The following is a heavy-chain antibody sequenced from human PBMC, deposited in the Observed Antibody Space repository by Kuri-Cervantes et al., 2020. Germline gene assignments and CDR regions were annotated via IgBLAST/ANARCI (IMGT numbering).Heavy chain of an antibody. V-gene: IGHV4-61*01. J-gene: IGHJ4*02. CDR1: GGSVSSGSYY. CDR2: IYYSGST. CDR3: ARTVADFFRRGSPFDY. Sequence: SETLSLTCTVSGGSVSSGSYYWSWIRQPPGKGLEWIGYIYYSGSTNYNPSLKSRVTISVDTPKNQFSLKLSSVTAADTAVYYCARTVADFFRRGSPFDYWGQGTLVTVSS. D-gene: IGHD6-19*01.